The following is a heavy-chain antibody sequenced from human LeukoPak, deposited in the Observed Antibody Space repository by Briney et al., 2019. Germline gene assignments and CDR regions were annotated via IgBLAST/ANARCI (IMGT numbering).Heavy chain of an antibody. CDR2: ISGRSSTI. CDR3: ARDRLTSGSYFFDY. D-gene: IGHD1-26*01. V-gene: IGHV3-48*01. J-gene: IGHJ4*02. CDR1: GFTFSNYW. Sequence: PGGSLRLSCAASGFTFSNYWMSWVRQAPGKGLEWISYISGRSSTIYYADSVRGRFTISRDNAKNSMYLQMNSLRAEDTAVYYCARDRLTSGSYFFDYWGQGTLVTVSS.